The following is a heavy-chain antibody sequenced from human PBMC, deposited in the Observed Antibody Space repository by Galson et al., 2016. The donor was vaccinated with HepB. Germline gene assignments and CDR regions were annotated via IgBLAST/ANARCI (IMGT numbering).Heavy chain of an antibody. CDR2: IYSGGST. V-gene: IGHV3-53*01. Sequence: SLRLSCAASGFAVGSNYMSWVRQAPGKGLEWVSLIYSGGSTFYADSVKGRFTISGDNSKNTLYLQMNSLRAEDTAVYYCARVSAAGREYFDYWGQGTLVTVPS. CDR1: GFAVGSNY. CDR3: ARVSAAGREYFDY. J-gene: IGHJ4*02. D-gene: IGHD6-13*01.